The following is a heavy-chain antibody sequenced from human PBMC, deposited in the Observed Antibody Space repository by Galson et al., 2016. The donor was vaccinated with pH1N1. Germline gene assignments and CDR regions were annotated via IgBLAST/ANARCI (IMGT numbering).Heavy chain of an antibody. J-gene: IGHJ4*02. V-gene: IGHV3-74*01. Sequence: SLRLSCAASGFTFSSYWMHWVRQAPGKGLVWVSRINSDGSSTSCADSVKGRFTISRDNAKNTLYLQMHSLRAEDTAVYYCAKESGEDWSGSKRYSFDYWGQGALVTVSS. CDR2: INSDGSST. CDR3: AKESGEDWSGSKRYSFDY. CDR1: GFTFSSYW. D-gene: IGHD3-3*01.